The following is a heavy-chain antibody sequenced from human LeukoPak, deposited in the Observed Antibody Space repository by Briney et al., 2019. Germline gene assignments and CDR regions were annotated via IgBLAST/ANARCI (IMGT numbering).Heavy chain of an antibody. CDR3: ARDSIQLWLLPILGLYFHL. J-gene: IGHJ2*01. Sequence: ASVKVSCKASVYTFTGYYMHWVGQAPGQGLEWLGWINPNRGGTNYAQKFQGRVTMTRHTSISTAYMELRRLRSDDTAVYYCARDSIQLWLLPILGLYFHLWGRGTLVTVSS. CDR1: VYTFTGYY. CDR2: INPNRGGT. D-gene: IGHD5-18*01. V-gene: IGHV1-2*02.